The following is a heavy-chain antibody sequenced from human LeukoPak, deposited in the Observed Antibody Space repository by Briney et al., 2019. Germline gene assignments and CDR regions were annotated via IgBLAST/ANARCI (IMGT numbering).Heavy chain of an antibody. J-gene: IGHJ4*02. D-gene: IGHD5-18*01. V-gene: IGHV4-39*01. CDR2: IYYSGST. Sequence: SETLSLTCTVSGGSISSSSYYWGWIRQPPGKGLEWIGSIYYSGSTYYNPSLKSRVTISVDTSKNQFSLKLSSVTAADTAVYSCASQRGYNSRYFDYWGQGTLVTVSS. CDR3: ASQRGYNSRYFDY. CDR1: GGSISSSSYY.